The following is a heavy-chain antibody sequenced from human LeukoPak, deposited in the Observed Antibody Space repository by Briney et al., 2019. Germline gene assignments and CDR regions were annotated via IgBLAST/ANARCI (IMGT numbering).Heavy chain of an antibody. V-gene: IGHV4-59*08. Sequence: PSETLSLTCAVYGGSFSGYYWSWIRQPPGKGLEWIGYIYYSGSTNYNPSLKSRVTISVDTSKNQFSLKLSSVTAADTAVYYCARQEAAFDYWGQGTLVTVSS. J-gene: IGHJ4*02. CDR2: IYYSGST. D-gene: IGHD6-25*01. CDR1: GGSFSGYY. CDR3: ARQEAAFDY.